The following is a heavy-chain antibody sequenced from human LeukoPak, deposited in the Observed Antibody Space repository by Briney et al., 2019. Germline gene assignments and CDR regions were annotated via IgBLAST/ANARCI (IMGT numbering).Heavy chain of an antibody. CDR3: AKGITIFGVVTPIMDY. J-gene: IGHJ4*02. D-gene: IGHD3-3*01. CDR2: IKQDGSEK. V-gene: IGHV3-7*01. CDR1: GFTFSSYW. Sequence: PGGSLRLSCAASGFTFSSYWMSWVRQAPGKGLEWVANIKQDGSEKYYVDSVKGRFTISRDNAKNSLYLQMNSLRAEDTAVYYCAKGITIFGVVTPIMDYRGQGTLVTVSS.